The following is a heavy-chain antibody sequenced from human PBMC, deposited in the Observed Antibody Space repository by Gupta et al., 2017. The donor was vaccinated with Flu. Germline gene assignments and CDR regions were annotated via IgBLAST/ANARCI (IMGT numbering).Heavy chain of an antibody. CDR1: GYTFTGYY. D-gene: IGHD3-22*01. Sequence: QVQLVQSGAEVKKPGASVKVSCKASGYTFTGYYMHWVRQAPGQGLEWMGWINPNSGGTNYAQKFQGRVTMTRDTSISTAYMELSRLRSDDTAVYYCAREPVSSGSHNWFDPWGQGTLVTVSS. CDR2: INPNSGGT. CDR3: AREPVSSGSHNWFDP. V-gene: IGHV1-2*02. J-gene: IGHJ5*02.